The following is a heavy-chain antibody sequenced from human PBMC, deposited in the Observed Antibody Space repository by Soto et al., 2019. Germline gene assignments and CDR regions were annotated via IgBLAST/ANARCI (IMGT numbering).Heavy chain of an antibody. Sequence: QVQLQESGPGLVKPSETLSLTCTVSGGSISRYYWSWIRQPPGKGLEWIGYIYYSGSTNYNPSLKSRVTISVDTSKNQFSLKLSSVTAADTAVYYCARAGEVMITFGGVIPRWFDPWGQGTLVTVSS. CDR3: ARAGEVMITFGGVIPRWFDP. J-gene: IGHJ5*02. V-gene: IGHV4-59*01. CDR2: IYYSGST. CDR1: GGSISRYY. D-gene: IGHD3-16*02.